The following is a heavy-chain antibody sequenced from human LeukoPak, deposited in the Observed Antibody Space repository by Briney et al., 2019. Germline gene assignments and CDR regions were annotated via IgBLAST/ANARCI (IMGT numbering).Heavy chain of an antibody. CDR3: ARVATTTNPPQRPFDY. V-gene: IGHV4-38-2*01. J-gene: IGHJ4*02. CDR2: IYYSGST. D-gene: IGHD5-12*01. Sequence: SETLSLTCAVSDYSISSGYYWGWIRQPPGKGLEWIGSIYYSGSTYYNPSLKSRVTISVDTSKNQFSLKLSSVTAADTAVYYCARVATTTNPPQRPFDYWGQGTLVTVSS. CDR1: DYSISSGYY.